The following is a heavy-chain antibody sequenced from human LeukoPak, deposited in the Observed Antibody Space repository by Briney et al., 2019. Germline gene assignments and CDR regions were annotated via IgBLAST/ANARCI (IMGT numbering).Heavy chain of an antibody. J-gene: IGHJ4*02. V-gene: IGHV3-30-3*01. D-gene: IGHD3-3*01. CDR3: ARDGYYDFWSGYYDLLFDY. Sequence: GGSLRLSCAASGFTFSSYAMHWVRQAPGKGLEWVAVISYDGSNKYYADSVKGRFTISRDDSKNTLYLQMNSLRAEDTAVYYCARDGYYDFWSGYYDLLFDYWGQGTLVTVSS. CDR2: ISYDGSNK. CDR1: GFTFSSYA.